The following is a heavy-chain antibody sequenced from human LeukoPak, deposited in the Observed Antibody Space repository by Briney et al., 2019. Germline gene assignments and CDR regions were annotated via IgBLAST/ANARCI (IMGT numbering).Heavy chain of an antibody. V-gene: IGHV4-34*01. Sequence: PSETLSLTCAVYGGSFSGYYWSWIRQPPGKGLEWIGEINHSGSTNYNPSLKSRVTISVDTSKNQFSLKLSSVTAADTAVYYCARERGGYCSSTSCHTNWFDPWGQGTLVTVSS. D-gene: IGHD2-2*02. J-gene: IGHJ5*02. CDR2: INHSGST. CDR1: GGSFSGYY. CDR3: ARERGGYCSSTSCHTNWFDP.